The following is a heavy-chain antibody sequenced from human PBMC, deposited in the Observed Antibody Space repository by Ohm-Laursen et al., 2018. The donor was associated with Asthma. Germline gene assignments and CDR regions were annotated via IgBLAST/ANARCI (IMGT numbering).Heavy chain of an antibody. CDR1: GFIFSNYG. D-gene: IGHD1-26*01. CDR3: ARIGPEWELPGREYSLHH. V-gene: IGHV3-21*01. J-gene: IGHJ1*01. Sequence: SLRLSCTAFGFIFSNYGMHWVRQAPGKGLEWVASISTASSFIYYADSVRGRFTTSRDNARNSVYLQMNSLRAEDTALYYCARIGPEWELPGREYSLHHWGEGTLVTVSS. CDR2: ISTASSFI.